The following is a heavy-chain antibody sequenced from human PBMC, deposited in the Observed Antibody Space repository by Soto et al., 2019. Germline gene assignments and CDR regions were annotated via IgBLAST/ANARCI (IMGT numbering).Heavy chain of an antibody. D-gene: IGHD3-10*01. V-gene: IGHV3-30-3*01. CDR3: ARGHYYGSGSYYNDAFDI. J-gene: IGHJ3*02. CDR2: ISYDGSNK. CDR1: GFTFSSYV. Sequence: QVQLVESGGGVVQPGRSLRLSCAASGFTFSSYVMHWVRQAPGKGLEWVAVISYDGSNKYYADSVKGRFTISRDNSKNTLYLQMNSLRAEDTAVYYCARGHYYGSGSYYNDAFDIWGQGTMVTVSS.